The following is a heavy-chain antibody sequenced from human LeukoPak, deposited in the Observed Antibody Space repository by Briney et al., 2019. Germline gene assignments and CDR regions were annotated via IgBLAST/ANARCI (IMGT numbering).Heavy chain of an antibody. V-gene: IGHV3-23*01. CDR1: GLTFSSYA. D-gene: IGHD6-13*01. CDR3: ARAPAAGTWWFDP. CDR2: ISGSSGHT. J-gene: IGHJ5*02. Sequence: QPGGSLRLSCAASGLTFSSYAMSWVRQAPGKGLEWVSAISGSSGHTYYADSVKGRFTISRDNSKNTLYLQMNSLRAEDTAVYYCARAPAAGTWWFDPWGQGTLVTVSS.